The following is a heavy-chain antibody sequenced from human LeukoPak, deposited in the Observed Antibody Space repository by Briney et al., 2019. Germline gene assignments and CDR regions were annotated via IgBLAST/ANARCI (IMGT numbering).Heavy chain of an antibody. Sequence: GGSLRLSCAASGFTSSSYAMSWVRQAPGKGLKWVSAISASGDNTYYADSVKGRFTISRDNSKNTLYLQMNSLGGGDTAVYYCARKQWLADYWGQGTLVTVSS. CDR2: ISASGDNT. CDR1: GFTSSSYA. J-gene: IGHJ4*02. D-gene: IGHD6-19*01. CDR3: ARKQWLADY. V-gene: IGHV3-23*01.